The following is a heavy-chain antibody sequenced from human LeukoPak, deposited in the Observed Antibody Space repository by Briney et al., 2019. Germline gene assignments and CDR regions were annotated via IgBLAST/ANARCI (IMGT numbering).Heavy chain of an antibody. V-gene: IGHV3-30-3*01. Sequence: GGSLRLSCAASGFAFSNYAMHWVRQAPGKGLEWVAIISYDGSNIHYADSVKGRFTISRDNSKNTLYLQMNSLRAEDTAVYYCARDRYYGSGSYLSAFDIWGQGTMVTVSS. CDR1: GFAFSNYA. CDR2: ISYDGSNI. CDR3: ARDRYYGSGSYLSAFDI. J-gene: IGHJ3*02. D-gene: IGHD3-10*01.